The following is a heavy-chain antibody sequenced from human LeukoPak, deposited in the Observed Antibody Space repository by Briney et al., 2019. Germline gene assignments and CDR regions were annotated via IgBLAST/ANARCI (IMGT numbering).Heavy chain of an antibody. J-gene: IGHJ4*02. CDR3: ARDEGLRYFDWLFSDPVLDY. D-gene: IGHD3-9*01. CDR2: INPNSGGT. CDR1: GYTFTGYY. Sequence: ASVKVSCKASGYTFTGYYMHWVRQAPGQGLEWMGWINPNSGGTNYAQKFQGRVTMTRDTSISTAYMELSRLRSDDTAVYYCARDEGLRYFDWLFSDPVLDYWSQGTLVTVSS. V-gene: IGHV1-2*02.